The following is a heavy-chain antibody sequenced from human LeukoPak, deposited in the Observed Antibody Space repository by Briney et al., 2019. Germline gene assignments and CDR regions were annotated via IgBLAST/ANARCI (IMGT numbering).Heavy chain of an antibody. Sequence: ASVKVSCKASGYTFTSYGISWVRQAPGQGLEWMGWISAYNGNTNYAQKLQGRVTMTTDTSTSTAYMELRSLRSDDTAVYYCARGLGYCSGGSCYSPWFDPWGQGTLVTVPS. D-gene: IGHD2-15*01. V-gene: IGHV1-18*01. J-gene: IGHJ5*02. CDR1: GYTFTSYG. CDR2: ISAYNGNT. CDR3: ARGLGYCSGGSCYSPWFDP.